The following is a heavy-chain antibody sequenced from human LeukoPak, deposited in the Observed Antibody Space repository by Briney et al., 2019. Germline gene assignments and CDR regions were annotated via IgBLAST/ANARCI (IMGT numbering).Heavy chain of an antibody. J-gene: IGHJ5*02. CDR1: GGTFSSYA. CDR2: IIPIVGTA. V-gene: IGHV1-69*13. CDR3: ARDQRATYGSGSYSNWFDP. D-gene: IGHD3-10*01. Sequence: SVKVSCKASGGTFSSYAISWVRQAPGQGLEWMGGIIPIVGTANYAQKFQGRVTITADESTSTAYMELSSLRSEDTAVYYCARDQRATYGSGSYSNWFDPWGQGTLVTVSS.